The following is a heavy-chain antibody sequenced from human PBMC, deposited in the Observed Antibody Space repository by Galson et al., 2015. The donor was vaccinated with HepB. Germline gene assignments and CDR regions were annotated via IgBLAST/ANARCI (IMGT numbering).Heavy chain of an antibody. J-gene: IGHJ4*02. CDR2: IIPILGIA. CDR3: AREQQQLVNFDY. V-gene: IGHV1-69*04. Sequence: SVKVSCKASGGTFSSYTISWVRQAPGQGLEWMGRIIPILGIANYAQKFQGRVTITADKSTSTAYMELSSLRSEDTAVYYCAREQQQLVNFDYWGQGTLVTVSS. D-gene: IGHD6-13*01. CDR1: GGTFSSYT.